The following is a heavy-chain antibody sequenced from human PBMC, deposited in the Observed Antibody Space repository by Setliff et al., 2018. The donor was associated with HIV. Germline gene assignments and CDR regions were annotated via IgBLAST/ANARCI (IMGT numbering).Heavy chain of an antibody. Sequence: PSETLSLTCTVSGDSISGAGFYWTWIRQLPGKGLEWIGSIYYSGSTYYNPSLKSRVTISLGTSRWQFSLTLNSVSAADTVVYFCAREAMYYYDTSGHPQGFDYWGQGTLVTVSS. D-gene: IGHD3-22*01. CDR2: IYYSGST. V-gene: IGHV4-31*03. CDR1: GDSISGAGFY. J-gene: IGHJ4*02. CDR3: AREAMYYYDTSGHPQGFDY.